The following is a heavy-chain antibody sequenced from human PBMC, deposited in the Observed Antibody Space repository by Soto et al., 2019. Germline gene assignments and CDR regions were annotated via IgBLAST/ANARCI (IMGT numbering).Heavy chain of an antibody. V-gene: IGHV1-8*01. CDR1: GYTFTSYD. CDR2: MNPNSGNT. D-gene: IGHD4-17*01. J-gene: IGHJ4*02. CDR3: ARSTNDYGDRH. Sequence: QVQLVQSGAEVKKPGASVKVSCKATGYTFTSYDINWVRQATGQGLEWMGWMNPNSGNTGYTQKFQGRVTMTRNTSISTAYMELSSLRSEDTAVCYCARSTNDYGDRHWGQGTLVPISS.